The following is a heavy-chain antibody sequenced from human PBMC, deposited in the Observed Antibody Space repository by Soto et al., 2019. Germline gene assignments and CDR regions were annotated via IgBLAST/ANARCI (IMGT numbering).Heavy chain of an antibody. Sequence: SGPTLVNPTQTLTLTFTFSGFSLSTSGVGVGWIRQPPGKALEWLALIYWDDDKRYSPSLKSRLTITKDTSKNQVVLTMTNMDPVDTATYYCAHSLIPNWGSRGAFDYWGQGTLVTAPQ. CDR1: GFSLSTSGVG. CDR3: AHSLIPNWGSRGAFDY. V-gene: IGHV2-5*02. J-gene: IGHJ4*02. D-gene: IGHD7-27*01. CDR2: IYWDDDK.